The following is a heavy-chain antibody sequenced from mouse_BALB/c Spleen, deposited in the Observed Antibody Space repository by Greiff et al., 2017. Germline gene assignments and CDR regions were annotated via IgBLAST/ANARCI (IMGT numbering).Heavy chain of an antibody. CDR1: GFSLSTSGMG. CDR2: IYWDDDK. J-gene: IGHJ4*01. Sequence: QVTLKVCGPGILQPSQTLSLTCSFSGFSLSTSGMGVSWIRQPSGKGLEWLAHIYWDDDKRYNPSLKSRLTISKDTSSNQVFLKITSVDTADTATYYCARGDYGYDYAMDYWGQGTSVTVSS. CDR3: ARGDYGYDYAMDY. V-gene: IGHV8-12*01. D-gene: IGHD1-2*01.